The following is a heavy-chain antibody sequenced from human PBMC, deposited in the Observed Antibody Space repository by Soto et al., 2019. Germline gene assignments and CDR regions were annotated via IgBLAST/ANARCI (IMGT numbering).Heavy chain of an antibody. CDR2: ISYDGSNK. CDR1: GFTFSSYG. D-gene: IGHD2-15*01. Sequence: GGSLRLSCAASGFTFSSYGMHWVRQAPGKGLEWVAVISYDGSNKYYADSVKGRFTISRDNSKNTLYLQMNSLRAEDTAVYYCAKDPGHRWFYYYYGMDVWGQGTTVTDSS. J-gene: IGHJ6*02. CDR3: AKDPGHRWFYYYYGMDV. V-gene: IGHV3-30*18.